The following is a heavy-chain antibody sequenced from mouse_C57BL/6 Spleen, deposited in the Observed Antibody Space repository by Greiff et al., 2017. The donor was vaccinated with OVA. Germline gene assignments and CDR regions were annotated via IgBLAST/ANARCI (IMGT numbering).Heavy chain of an antibody. J-gene: IGHJ2*01. Sequence: VQLQQSGPELVKPGASVKISCKASGYTFTDYYMNWVKQSHGKSLEWIGDINPNNGGTSYNQKFKGKATLTVDKSSSTAYMELRSLTSEDSAVYYCARWDGNYFDYWGQGTTLTVSS. CDR3: ARWDGNYFDY. D-gene: IGHD2-1*01. CDR2: INPNNGGT. CDR1: GYTFTDYY. V-gene: IGHV1-26*01.